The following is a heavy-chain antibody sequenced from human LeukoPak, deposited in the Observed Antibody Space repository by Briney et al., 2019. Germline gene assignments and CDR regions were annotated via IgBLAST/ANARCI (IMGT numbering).Heavy chain of an antibody. CDR3: ARDLGRGYDFWGGSQWYYYGMDV. D-gene: IGHD3-3*01. Sequence: ASVKVSCKASGYTFTSYYMHWVRQAPGQGLEWMGIINPSGGSTSYAQKFQGRVTMTRDTSTSTVYMELSSLRSEDTAVYYCARDLGRGYDFWGGSQWYYYGMDVWGQGTTVTVSS. V-gene: IGHV1-46*01. J-gene: IGHJ6*02. CDR1: GYTFTSYY. CDR2: INPSGGST.